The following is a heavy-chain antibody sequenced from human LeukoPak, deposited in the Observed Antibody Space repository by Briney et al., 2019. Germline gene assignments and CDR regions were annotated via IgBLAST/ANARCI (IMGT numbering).Heavy chain of an antibody. Sequence: GESLKISCKGSGYSFTSYWISWVRQMPGKGLEWMGRIDPSDSYTNSSPSFQGHVTISADKSISTAYLQWSSLKASDTAMYYCARAYSGYDSDYYYYGMDVWGKGTTVTVSS. CDR2: IDPSDSYT. V-gene: IGHV5-10-1*01. D-gene: IGHD5-12*01. J-gene: IGHJ6*04. CDR3: ARAYSGYDSDYYYYGMDV. CDR1: GYSFTSYW.